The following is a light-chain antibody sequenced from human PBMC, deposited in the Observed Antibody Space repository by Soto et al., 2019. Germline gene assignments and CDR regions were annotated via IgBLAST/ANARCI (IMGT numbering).Light chain of an antibody. Sequence: EIVLTQAPATLSLSPGEIATLSCRASQSVSSYLAWYQQKPGQAPRLLIYDASNRATGIPARFSGSGSGTDFTLTISRLEPEDFAVFYCQQYGSSPLTFGGGTKVDIK. CDR2: DAS. V-gene: IGKV3-20*01. CDR1: QSVSSY. J-gene: IGKJ4*01. CDR3: QQYGSSPLT.